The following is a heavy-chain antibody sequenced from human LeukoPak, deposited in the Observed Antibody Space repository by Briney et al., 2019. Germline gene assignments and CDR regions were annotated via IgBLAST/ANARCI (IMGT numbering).Heavy chain of an antibody. Sequence: SVKVSCKASGGTFRTFAISWVRQAPGQGLEWMGGIIPIFGIPDSAQKFQGRLTITADESTTTAYMELSRLRSDDTAVYYCARGLEYCSGGSCYPKYYFDYWGQGTLVTVSS. V-gene: IGHV1-69*13. CDR2: IIPIFGIP. J-gene: IGHJ4*02. CDR1: GGTFRTFA. D-gene: IGHD2-15*01. CDR3: ARGLEYCSGGSCYPKYYFDY.